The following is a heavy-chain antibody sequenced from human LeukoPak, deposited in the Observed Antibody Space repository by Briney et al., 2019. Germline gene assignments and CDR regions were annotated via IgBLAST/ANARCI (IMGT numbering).Heavy chain of an antibody. CDR1: GFTFSSYA. CDR2: ISYDGSNK. Sequence: GGSLRLSCAASGFTFSSYAMHWVRQAPGKGLEWVAVISYDGSNKYYADSVKGRFTISRDNSKNTLYLQMNSLRAEDTAVYYCAKESSGGPAYWYFDLWGRGTLVTVSS. J-gene: IGHJ2*01. D-gene: IGHD3-16*01. V-gene: IGHV3-30-3*01. CDR3: AKESSGGPAYWYFDL.